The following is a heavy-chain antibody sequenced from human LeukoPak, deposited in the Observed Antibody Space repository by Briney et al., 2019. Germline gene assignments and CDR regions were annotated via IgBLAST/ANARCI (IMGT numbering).Heavy chain of an antibody. D-gene: IGHD2-2*01. J-gene: IGHJ5*02. V-gene: IGHV4-39*01. Sequence: SETLSLTCTVSGGSISSSSYYWGWIRQPPGKGLEWIGSIYYSGSTYYNPSLRSRVTISVDTSKSQFSLKLSSVTAADTAVYYCARGGYCSSTSCHPPNNWFDPWGQGTLVTVSS. CDR3: ARGGYCSSTSCHPPNNWFDP. CDR2: IYYSGST. CDR1: GGSISSSSYY.